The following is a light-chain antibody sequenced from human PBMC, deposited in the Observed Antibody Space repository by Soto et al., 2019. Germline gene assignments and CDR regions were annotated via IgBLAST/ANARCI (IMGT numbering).Light chain of an antibody. J-gene: IGKJ4*01. CDR1: QSVNRN. Sequence: EIVLTQSPATLSVSPGEGATLSCRASQSVNRNLAWYQQRPGQAPRLLMYGASVRASGAPGRFRGSGSGTEFSLTISSLQAEDFAIYYCQQYNNGPPATFGGGTKVDNK. CDR3: QQYNNGPPAT. V-gene: IGKV3-15*01. CDR2: GAS.